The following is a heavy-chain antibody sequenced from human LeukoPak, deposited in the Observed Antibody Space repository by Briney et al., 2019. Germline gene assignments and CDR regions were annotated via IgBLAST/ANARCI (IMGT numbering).Heavy chain of an antibody. V-gene: IGHV3-7*01. D-gene: IGHD3-16*01. CDR3: ARDRYATF. CDR1: GFTFCNLW. J-gene: IGHJ4*02. Sequence: GGSLRLSCAPSGFTFCNLWVTCVPQSPGEGLERVTNIKQDDSEKYCVGSVKGRFNISRDNAKNSLFLQMNGLRAEDTAVYYCARDRYATFWGQGTLVTVSS. CDR2: IKQDDSEK.